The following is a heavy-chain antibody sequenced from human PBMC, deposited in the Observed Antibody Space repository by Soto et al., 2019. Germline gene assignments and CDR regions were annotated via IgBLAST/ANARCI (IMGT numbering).Heavy chain of an antibody. V-gene: IGHV3-30-3*01. CDR3: ARGPYDFWTGYIADAFDV. J-gene: IGHJ3*01. Sequence: QVQLVESGGSVGQPGRSLRLSCAASGFTFSSYTLHWVRQAPGKGLEWVALISYDGSNKYYADSVKGRFTISRDNSKNTLYLQMNSLRPEDTAPFYCARGPYDFWTGYIADAFDVWGQGTMVTVSS. CDR1: GFTFSSYT. CDR2: ISYDGSNK. D-gene: IGHD3-3*01.